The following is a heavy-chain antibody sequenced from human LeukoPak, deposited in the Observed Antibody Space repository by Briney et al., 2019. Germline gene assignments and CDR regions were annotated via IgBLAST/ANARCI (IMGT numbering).Heavy chain of an antibody. Sequence: GGSLRLSCAASGFTFGNFNTNWVRQAPGKGLEWVSYISSSSDTNYYTDSVEGRFTISRDNAKNSLYLQMNSLRAEDTAVYYCAFGGGTTGLFDYWGQGTLVTVSS. CDR2: ISSSSDTN. V-gene: IGHV3-48*04. D-gene: IGHD1-1*01. CDR3: AFGGGTTGLFDY. CDR1: GFTFGNFN. J-gene: IGHJ4*02.